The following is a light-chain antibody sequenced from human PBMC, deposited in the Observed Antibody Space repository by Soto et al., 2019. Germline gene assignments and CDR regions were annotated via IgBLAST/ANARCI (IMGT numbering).Light chain of an antibody. J-gene: IGLJ1*01. CDR1: FSNIGDNA. CDR3: ADWDDSLNAL. Sequence: QSVLTQPPSLSATPGQRVNISCSGSFSNIGDNAVNWYQQLPGAAPKLLIYLNDQRPSGVPDRFSGSKSGTSAFLAISGLQSEDEADYYCADWDDSLNALFGTGTKVTVL. CDR2: LND. V-gene: IGLV1-44*01.